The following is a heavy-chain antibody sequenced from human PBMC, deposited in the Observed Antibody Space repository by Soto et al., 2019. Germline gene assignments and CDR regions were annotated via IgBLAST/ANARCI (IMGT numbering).Heavy chain of an antibody. CDR2: INAGNGNT. CDR1: GYTFTSYA. Sequence: QVQLVQSGAEEKKPGASVKVSCKASGYTFTSYAMHWVRQAPGQRLEWMGWINAGNGNTKYSQKFQGRVTITRDTSASTAYMELSSLRSEDTAVYYWARAPSWWYFALWGRGTLVTVSS. J-gene: IGHJ2*01. CDR3: ARAPSWWYFAL. V-gene: IGHV1-3*05.